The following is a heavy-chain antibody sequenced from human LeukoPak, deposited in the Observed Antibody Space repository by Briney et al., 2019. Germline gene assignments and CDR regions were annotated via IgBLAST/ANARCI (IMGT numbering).Heavy chain of an antibody. Sequence: PSETLSLTCTVSGGSISSYYWSWIRQPPGKGLEWIGYIYYSGSTNYNPSLKSRVIISVDTSKNQFSLKLNSVTAADTAVYYCAREGYTYGVEGYYYYYMDVWGKGTTVTVSS. J-gene: IGHJ6*03. CDR2: IYYSGST. CDR3: AREGYTYGVEGYYYYYMDV. D-gene: IGHD5-18*01. CDR1: GGSISSYY. V-gene: IGHV4-59*01.